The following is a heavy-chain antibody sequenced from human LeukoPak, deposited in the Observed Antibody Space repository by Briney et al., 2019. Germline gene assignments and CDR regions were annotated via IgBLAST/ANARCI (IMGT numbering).Heavy chain of an antibody. D-gene: IGHD2-2*01. CDR3: AREGRSCTSTSCYALDAFDI. CDR1: GFTFSSHW. CDR2: IKEDGSEK. Sequence: GGSLRLSCAASGFTFSSHWMSWVRQAPGKGLEWVATIKEDGSEKYYVDSVKGRFTISRDNARNSLFLQINSLRVEDTAVYYCAREGRSCTSTSCYALDAFDIWGQGTMVTVSS. J-gene: IGHJ3*02. V-gene: IGHV3-7*01.